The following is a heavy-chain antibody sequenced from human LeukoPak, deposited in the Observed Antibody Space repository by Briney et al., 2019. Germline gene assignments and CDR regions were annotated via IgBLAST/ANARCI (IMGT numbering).Heavy chain of an antibody. V-gene: IGHV3-30-3*01. J-gene: IGHJ4*02. CDR1: GFTFGDYA. D-gene: IGHD6-19*01. Sequence: QSGGSLRLSCTASGFTFGDYAMSWVRQAPGKGLEWVAVISRDGSDTYYADSVKGRFTISRDNSKNTVYLEISNLRVEDTAVYFCARDYLSSGWYVASYHYWGRGTLVIVSS. CDR3: ARDYLSSGWYVASYHY. CDR2: ISRDGSDT.